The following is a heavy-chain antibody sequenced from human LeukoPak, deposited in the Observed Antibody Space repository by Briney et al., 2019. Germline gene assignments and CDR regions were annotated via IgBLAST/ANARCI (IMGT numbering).Heavy chain of an antibody. J-gene: IGHJ4*02. Sequence: PSETLSLTCTVSGGSISGYYWAWIRQPPGKGLEWIGYIYYSGGTNYNPSLTSRVTISLDMSENQFSLILTSVTAADTAVYYCARRTAMASIPYDFWGQGTLVTVSS. CDR2: IYYSGGT. V-gene: IGHV4-59*01. D-gene: IGHD5-18*01. CDR3: ARRTAMASIPYDF. CDR1: GGSISGYY.